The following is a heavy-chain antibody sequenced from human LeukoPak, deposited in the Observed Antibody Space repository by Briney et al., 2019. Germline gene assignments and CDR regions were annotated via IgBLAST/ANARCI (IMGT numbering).Heavy chain of an antibody. D-gene: IGHD5-12*01. CDR1: GFTFGDYV. J-gene: IGHJ6*02. CDR3: TRAGWLRFSVDGYYYGMDV. Sequence: GGSLRLSCTTSGFTFGDYVMSWFRQAPGKGLEWLGFVRSKAYGGTTEYAASVKGRFTISRDDSKNIAYLQMNSLKIEDTAVFYCTRAGWLRFSVDGYYYGMDVWGQGTTVTVSS. CDR2: VRSKAYGGTT. V-gene: IGHV3-49*03.